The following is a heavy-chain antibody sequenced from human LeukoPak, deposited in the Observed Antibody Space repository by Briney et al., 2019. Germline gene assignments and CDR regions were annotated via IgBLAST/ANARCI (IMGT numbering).Heavy chain of an antibody. V-gene: IGHV4-59*02. J-gene: IGHJ3*01. CDR3: ARVQWLPLDVFNF. Sequence: SETLSLTCAVSGGSVNSYYWGWIRQPPGKGLEWIGYIHYSGSTDYNPSLKSRVTISVDTSKNQFSLKMNSMTAADTAMYYCARVQWLPLDVFNFWGQGTMVTVSS. D-gene: IGHD6-19*01. CDR2: IHYSGST. CDR1: GGSVNSYY.